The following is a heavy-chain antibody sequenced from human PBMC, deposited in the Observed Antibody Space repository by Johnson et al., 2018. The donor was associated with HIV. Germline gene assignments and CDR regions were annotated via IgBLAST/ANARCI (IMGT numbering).Heavy chain of an antibody. Sequence: VQLVESGGGLVQPGGSLRLSSAASGFTFSSYDMHWVRQATGKGLEWVSAIGTAGDTYYPGSVKGRFTISRDNSKNTLYLQMNSLRAEDTAVYYCAREYVGQWLGPRHAFDIWGQGTMVTVSS. CDR1: GFTFSSYD. J-gene: IGHJ3*02. V-gene: IGHV3-13*01. CDR2: IGTAGDT. D-gene: IGHD6-19*01. CDR3: AREYVGQWLGPRHAFDI.